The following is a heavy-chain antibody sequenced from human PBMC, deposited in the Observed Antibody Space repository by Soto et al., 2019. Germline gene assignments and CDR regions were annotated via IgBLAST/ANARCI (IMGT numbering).Heavy chain of an antibody. V-gene: IGHV4-34*01. CDR2: INHLTTT. CDR1: GGSFSSYH. Sequence: SETLSLTCAVYGGSFSSYHWSWIRQTPGKGLEWIGEINHLTTTNYNPSLKSRVIISLDTPKNQFSLKLSSVIAADTAVYYCARGYDTALAPIFWGQGILVTAPQ. D-gene: IGHD5-18*01. CDR3: ARGYDTALAPIF. J-gene: IGHJ4*02.